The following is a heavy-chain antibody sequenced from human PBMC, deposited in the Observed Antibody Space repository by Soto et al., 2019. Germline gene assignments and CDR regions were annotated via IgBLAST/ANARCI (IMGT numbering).Heavy chain of an antibody. D-gene: IGHD3-22*01. V-gene: IGHV1-69*13. Sequence: ASVKVSCKASGGTFSSYAISWVRQAPGQGLEWMGGIIPIFGTANYAQKFQGRVTITADESTSTAYMELSSLRSEDTAVYYCASSSYYDSSGYYLTFLWFDPWGQGTLVTVSS. J-gene: IGHJ5*02. CDR1: GGTFSSYA. CDR2: IIPIFGTA. CDR3: ASSSYYDSSGYYLTFLWFDP.